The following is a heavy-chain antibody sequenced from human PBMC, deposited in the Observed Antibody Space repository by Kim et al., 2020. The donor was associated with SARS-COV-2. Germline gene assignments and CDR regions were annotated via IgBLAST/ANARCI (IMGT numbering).Heavy chain of an antibody. D-gene: IGHD3-16*01. CDR2: ISSTSSDL. Sequence: GGSLRLACVVSGFSLSDYYLSWIRQAPGKGLEWVSYISSTSSDLNYLASVRGRFTISRDNAKTSLYLQMYSLRAEDTAVYYCVSGVGGLNNHGVDYWGQG. V-gene: IGHV3-11*03. CDR1: GFSLSDYY. J-gene: IGHJ4*02. CDR3: VSGVGGLNNHGVDY.